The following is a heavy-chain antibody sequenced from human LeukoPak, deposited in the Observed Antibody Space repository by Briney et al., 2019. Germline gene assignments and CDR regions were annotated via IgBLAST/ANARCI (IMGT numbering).Heavy chain of an antibody. V-gene: IGHV1-18*01. Sequence: ASVKVSCKASGYTFTSYGISWVRQAPGQGLEWMGWISAYNGNTNYAQKLQGRVPMTTDTSTRTAYMELRSLRSDDTAVYYCASGHCSSTSCYLYYYMDVWGKGTTVTVSS. J-gene: IGHJ6*03. CDR3: ASGHCSSTSCYLYYYMDV. D-gene: IGHD2-2*03. CDR2: ISAYNGNT. CDR1: GYTFTSYG.